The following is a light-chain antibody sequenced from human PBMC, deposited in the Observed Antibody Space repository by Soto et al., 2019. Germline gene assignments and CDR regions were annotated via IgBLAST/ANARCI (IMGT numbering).Light chain of an antibody. J-gene: IGKJ1*01. CDR3: QHYNNYPWT. CDR2: KAS. Sequence: DIQMTQSPSTLSASVGDRVTITCRASQSISSWLAWYQQKPGKAPKLLIYKASSLESGVPSRFSGSGSGTEFTLTISSLQPDDLATYYCQHYNNYPWTFGQGTKVEIK. CDR1: QSISSW. V-gene: IGKV1-5*03.